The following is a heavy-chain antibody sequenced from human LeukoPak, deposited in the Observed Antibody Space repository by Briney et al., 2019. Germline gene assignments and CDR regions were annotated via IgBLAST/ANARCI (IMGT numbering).Heavy chain of an antibody. D-gene: IGHD6-19*01. CDR1: GGSFSSDNW. Sequence: GTLSLTCAVPGGSFSSDNWWSWVRQPPGKGLEWIGEVFHSGSTNYNPSLKSRVTISVDKSKSQFSLKLNSVTAADTAVYYCCHFPKYSSGWSDEDYWGQGTLVAVSS. CDR3: CHFPKYSSGWSDEDY. CDR2: VFHSGST. J-gene: IGHJ4*02. V-gene: IGHV4-4*02.